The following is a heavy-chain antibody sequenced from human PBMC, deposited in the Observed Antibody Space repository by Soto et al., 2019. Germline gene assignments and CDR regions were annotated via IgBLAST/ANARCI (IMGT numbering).Heavy chain of an antibody. J-gene: IGHJ4*02. V-gene: IGHV3-7*05. Sequence: EVPLVESGGGLVQPGGSLRLSCAASGFTFSHYWMTWVRQAPGKGLEWVANIKEDGSDRNYVDSVKGRFTISRDNAKNSLYLQLNGLRAEDTAVYYCARAGSENDYWGQGTLVTVSS. D-gene: IGHD3-10*01. CDR2: IKEDGSDR. CDR3: ARAGSENDY. CDR1: GFTFSHYW.